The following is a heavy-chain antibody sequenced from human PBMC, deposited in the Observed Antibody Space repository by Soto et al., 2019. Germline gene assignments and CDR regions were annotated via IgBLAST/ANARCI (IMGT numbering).Heavy chain of an antibody. J-gene: IGHJ6*02. V-gene: IGHV3-30*18. CDR3: AKDEGGYCGYDDADYYYCMDV. CDR2: ISYDGSNK. D-gene: IGHD5-12*01. CDR1: GFTFSSYG. Sequence: QVQLVESGGGVVQPGRSLRLSCAASGFTFSSYGMHWVRQAPGKGLEWVAVISYDGSNKYYADSVKGRFTISRDNSKNTLSLQMTSLRAEDTAVYYCAKDEGGYCGYDDADYYYCMDVCGQGTTVTVSS.